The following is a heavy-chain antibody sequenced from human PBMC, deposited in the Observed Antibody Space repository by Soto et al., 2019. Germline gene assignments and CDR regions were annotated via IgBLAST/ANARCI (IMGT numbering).Heavy chain of an antibody. Sequence: SETLSLTCTVSGDSISNYYWTWIRQPPGKGLEWIGYLYYTGNVDYNPSLKSRVTMSLDTSNNQFSLKLTSVTAADTAVYYCARVFTVTTYAFDIWGQRTMVTVSS. V-gene: IGHV4-59*01. CDR1: GDSISNYY. J-gene: IGHJ3*02. CDR2: LYYTGNV. D-gene: IGHD4-17*01. CDR3: ARVFTVTTYAFDI.